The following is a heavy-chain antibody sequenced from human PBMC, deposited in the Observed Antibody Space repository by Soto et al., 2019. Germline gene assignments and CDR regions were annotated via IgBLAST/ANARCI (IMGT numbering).Heavy chain of an antibody. CDR2: INPGNGNT. Sequence: QVQLVQSGAEVKKPGASVKVSCKASGYTFTDYAVHWVRQAPGQRLEWMGWINPGNGNTKYSQKFQGRVTITRDTSASTAYMELSSLRSEDTAVYYCANGGGSSPETYGLDVWGRGTTVTVFS. CDR3: ANGGGSSPETYGLDV. V-gene: IGHV1-3*01. D-gene: IGHD6-6*01. CDR1: GYTFTDYA. J-gene: IGHJ6*02.